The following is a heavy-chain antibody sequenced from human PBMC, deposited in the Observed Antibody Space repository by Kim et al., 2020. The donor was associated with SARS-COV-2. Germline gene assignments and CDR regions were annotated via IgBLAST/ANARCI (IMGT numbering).Heavy chain of an antibody. CDR3: ARQRDSGTWYVAHYYYYMDV. Sequence: SETLSLTCTVSGGSIRDSSYYWGWFRQPPGKGLEWIGTVYYSGNTYYSPSLKSRVTILVGTSKNQFSLRLSSVTAADTALYYCARQRDSGTWYVAHYYYYMDVWDKGTAVTVSS. V-gene: IGHV4-39*01. CDR2: VYYSGNT. D-gene: IGHD6-13*01. J-gene: IGHJ6*03. CDR1: GGSIRDSSYY.